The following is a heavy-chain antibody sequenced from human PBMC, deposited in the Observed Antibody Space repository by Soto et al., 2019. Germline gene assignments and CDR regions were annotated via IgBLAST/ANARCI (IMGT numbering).Heavy chain of an antibody. Sequence: SETLSLTCAVYGGSFSGYYWSWIRQPPGKGLEWIGEINHSGSTNYNPSLKSRVTISVDTSKNQFSLKLSSVTAADTAVYYCARAAVVVTAIYAFDIWGQGTMVTVS. CDR3: ARAAVVVTAIYAFDI. J-gene: IGHJ3*02. CDR2: INHSGST. D-gene: IGHD2-21*02. CDR1: GGSFSGYY. V-gene: IGHV4-34*01.